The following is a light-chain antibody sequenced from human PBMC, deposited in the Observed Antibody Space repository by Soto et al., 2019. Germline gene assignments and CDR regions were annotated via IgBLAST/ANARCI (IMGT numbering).Light chain of an antibody. CDR2: GAS. V-gene: IGKV3-15*01. CDR3: QQYNNWPPYT. CDR1: QSVSSN. J-gene: IGKJ2*01. Sequence: EIVMTQSPATLSVSPGERATLSCRASQSVSSNLAWYQQKPGQAPRLLIYGASTRATGIPARFSGSGSGTEFTLTISSLQSEDFVVYYCQQYNNWPPYTFGQGTKREIK.